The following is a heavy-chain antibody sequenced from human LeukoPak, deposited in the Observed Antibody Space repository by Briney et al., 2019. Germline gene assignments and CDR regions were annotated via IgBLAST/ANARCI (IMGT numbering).Heavy chain of an antibody. D-gene: IGHD6-19*01. Sequence: GGSLRLSCAASGFTFSSYAMSWVRQAPGKGLEWVSAISGSGGSTYYADSVKGRLTISRDNSKNTLYLQMNSLRAEDTAVYYCAKTSGWSSCTYWGQGTLVTVSS. CDR3: AKTSGWSSCTY. V-gene: IGHV3-23*01. CDR1: GFTFSSYA. J-gene: IGHJ4*02. CDR2: ISGSGGST.